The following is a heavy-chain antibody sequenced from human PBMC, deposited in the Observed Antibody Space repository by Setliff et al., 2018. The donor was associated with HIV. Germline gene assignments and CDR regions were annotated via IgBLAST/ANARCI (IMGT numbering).Heavy chain of an antibody. CDR3: ARDATRGGDMDV. Sequence: RGSLRLSCQASGFTVSSSYMAWVRQAPGKGLEWVSTIYSDGSTYHRDSVEGRFTLSRDNAKNSLYLQMNSLRAEDTAVYYCARDATRGGDMDVWAKGTTVTVSS. CDR1: GFTVSSSY. V-gene: IGHV3-66*01. D-gene: IGHD2-15*01. CDR2: IYSDGST. J-gene: IGHJ6*03.